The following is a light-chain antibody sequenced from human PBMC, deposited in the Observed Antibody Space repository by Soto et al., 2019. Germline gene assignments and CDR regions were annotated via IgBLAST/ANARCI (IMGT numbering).Light chain of an antibody. J-gene: IGKJ4*01. CDR2: LGS. CDR1: QSLLHSNGNNF. V-gene: IGKV2-28*01. CDR3: MQTRTTTPT. Sequence: DSVMTQSPLSLPVTPGEPASISFRSSQSLLHSNGNNFLDWYMQKQGQSPQLLIHLGSNRASGVPDRFSSSGSGTDFTPKISRVEADDVALYYCMQTRTTTPTFGGGTKVEIK.